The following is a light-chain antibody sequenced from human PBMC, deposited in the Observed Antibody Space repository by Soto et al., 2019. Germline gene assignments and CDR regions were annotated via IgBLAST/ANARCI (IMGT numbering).Light chain of an antibody. CDR2: DAS. CDR1: QSVSSY. Sequence: EIGVTQSPATLSLSPGERATLSCRASQSVSSYLAWYQQKPGQAPRLLIYDASNRATGIPARFSGSGSGTDFTLTISSLEPEDFAVYYCQQRSNWWTFGQGTKVEIK. V-gene: IGKV3-11*01. CDR3: QQRSNWWT. J-gene: IGKJ1*01.